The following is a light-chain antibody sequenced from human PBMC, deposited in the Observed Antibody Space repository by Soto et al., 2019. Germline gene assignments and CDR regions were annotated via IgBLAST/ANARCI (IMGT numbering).Light chain of an antibody. CDR3: QQYGSSPYT. Sequence: IVLTQSPGTLSLSPGARATLSCRASQSVSSSYLAWYQQKPGQAPRLLIYGASSRATGIPDRVSGSGSGTDFTLTISRLEPEDVAVYYCQQYGSSPYTFCQGTKLETK. V-gene: IGKV3-20*01. CDR2: GAS. J-gene: IGKJ2*01. CDR1: QSVSSSY.